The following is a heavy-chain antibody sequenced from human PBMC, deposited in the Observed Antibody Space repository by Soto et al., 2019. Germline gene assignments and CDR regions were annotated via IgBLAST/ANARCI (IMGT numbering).Heavy chain of an antibody. V-gene: IGHV1-3*01. J-gene: IGHJ6*02. CDR3: ARGEGCSGGSCSLYYYYGMDV. D-gene: IGHD2-15*01. Sequence: ASVKVSCKASGYTFTSYAMHWVRQAPGQRLEWMGWINAGNGNTKYSQKFQGRVTMTRDTSARTDYMELSSLRSEDTAVYYCARGEGCSGGSCSLYYYYGMDVWGQGTTVTVSS. CDR2: INAGNGNT. CDR1: GYTFTSYA.